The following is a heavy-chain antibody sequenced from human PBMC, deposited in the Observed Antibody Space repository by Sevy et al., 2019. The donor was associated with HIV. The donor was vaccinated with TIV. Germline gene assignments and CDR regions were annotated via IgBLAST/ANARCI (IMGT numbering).Heavy chain of an antibody. Sequence: SETLSLTCTVSGGSISSSSYYWGWIRQPPGKGLEWIGSISYSGSTYYNPSLKSRVTISVDTSKNQFSLKLSSVTAADTAVYYCARQAHGYAYIRRFDSWGQGTLVTVSS. CDR2: ISYSGST. D-gene: IGHD1-1*01. V-gene: IGHV4-39*01. CDR3: ARQAHGYAYIRRFDS. J-gene: IGHJ5*01. CDR1: GGSISSSSYY.